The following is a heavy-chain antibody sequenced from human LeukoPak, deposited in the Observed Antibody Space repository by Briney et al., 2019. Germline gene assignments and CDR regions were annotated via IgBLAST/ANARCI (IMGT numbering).Heavy chain of an antibody. V-gene: IGHV3-11*06. J-gene: IGHJ4*02. D-gene: IGHD6-13*01. CDR3: ARVGSIAAAGTPDC. CDR2: ISGSGSDT. CDR1: GFIFSDYY. Sequence: GGSLRLSCAASGFIFSDYYMTWIRQAPGKGLEWLSYISGSGSDTNYADSVKGRFTTSRDNAKNSLYLQMNSLRAEDTAVYYCARVGSIAAAGTPDCWGQGTLVTVSS.